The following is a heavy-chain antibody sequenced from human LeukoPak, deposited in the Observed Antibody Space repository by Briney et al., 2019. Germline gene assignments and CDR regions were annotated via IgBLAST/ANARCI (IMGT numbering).Heavy chain of an antibody. CDR1: GFPFSSYG. V-gene: IGHV3-30*18. J-gene: IGHJ4*02. Sequence: PGGSLRLSCAASGFPFSSYGMRWVRQAPGKGLEWVAVISYDGSNKSYVASVRGRFTISSDNSNQPLYLQTNSLRAEQAALCYCAKDRRLYCNAAASSFDYRGQGALGTVSS. CDR2: ISYDGSNK. D-gene: IGHD3-10*01. CDR3: AKDRRLYCNAAASSFDY.